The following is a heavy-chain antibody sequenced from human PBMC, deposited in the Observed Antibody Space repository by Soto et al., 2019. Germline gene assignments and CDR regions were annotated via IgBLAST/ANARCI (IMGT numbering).Heavy chain of an antibody. CDR3: ARDGGYDRSGYLPGD. V-gene: IGHV4-59*01. CDR1: GGSISSYY. D-gene: IGHD3-22*01. Sequence: QVQLQESGPGLVKPSETLSLTCTVSGGSISSYYWSWIRQPPGKGLEWIGYIYYSGSTNYNPSLKRRVTISVDTSKNRFSLKLSSVTAADTAVYYCARDGGYDRSGYLPGDWGQGTLVTVSS. CDR2: IYYSGST. J-gene: IGHJ4*02.